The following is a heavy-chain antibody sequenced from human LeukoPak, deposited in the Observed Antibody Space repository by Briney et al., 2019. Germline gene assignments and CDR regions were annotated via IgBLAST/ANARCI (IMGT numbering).Heavy chain of an antibody. V-gene: IGHV4-59*01. CDR2: IYYSGST. Sequence: PSETLSLTCTVSGGSISSYYWSWIRQPPGKGLEWIGYIYYSGSTNYNPSLESRVTISVDTSKNQFSLKLNSVNAADTAVYYCARGVGYGSGSFDYWGQGTLVTVSS. CDR1: GGSISSYY. D-gene: IGHD3-10*01. J-gene: IGHJ4*02. CDR3: ARGVGYGSGSFDY.